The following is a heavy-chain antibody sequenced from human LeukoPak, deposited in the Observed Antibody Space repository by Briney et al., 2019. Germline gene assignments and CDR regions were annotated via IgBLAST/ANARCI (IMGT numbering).Heavy chain of an antibody. Sequence: SVKVSCKASGGTFSSYAISWVRQAPGQRLEWMGGIIPIFGTANYAHKFQGRVTITAEESTSTAYMELSSLRSEDTAVYYCARGEDCSSTSCYTPPSRNWFDPWGQGTLVTVSS. CDR3: ARGEDCSSTSCYTPPSRNWFDP. D-gene: IGHD2-2*02. CDR2: IIPIFGTA. CDR1: GGTFSSYA. J-gene: IGHJ5*02. V-gene: IGHV1-69*13.